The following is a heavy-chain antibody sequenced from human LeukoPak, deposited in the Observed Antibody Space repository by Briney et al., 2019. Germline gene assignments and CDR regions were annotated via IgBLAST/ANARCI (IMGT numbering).Heavy chain of an antibody. CDR3: ARQGGYCSGGSCYSVFDY. Sequence: SETLSLTCAVYGGSFSGYYWGWIRQPPGKGLEWIGSIYYSGSTYYNPSLKSRVTISVDTSKNQFSLKLSSVTAADTAVYYCARQGGYCSGGSCYSVFDYWGQGTLVTVSS. CDR1: GGSFSGYY. CDR2: IYYSGST. D-gene: IGHD2-15*01. V-gene: IGHV4-39*01. J-gene: IGHJ4*02.